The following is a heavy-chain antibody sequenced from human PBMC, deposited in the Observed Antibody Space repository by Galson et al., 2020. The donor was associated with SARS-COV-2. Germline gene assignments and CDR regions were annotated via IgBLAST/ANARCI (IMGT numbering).Heavy chain of an antibody. CDR3: AKEQWLVVWGLDY. CDR1: GFTFSSYG. D-gene: IGHD6-19*01. J-gene: IGHJ4*02. Sequence: GESLKISCAASGFTFSSYGMHWVRQAPGKGLEWVAVISYDGSNKYYADSVKGRFTISRDNSKNTLYLQMNSLRAEDTAVYYCAKEQWLVVWGLDYWGQGTLVTVSS. V-gene: IGHV3-30*18. CDR2: ISYDGSNK.